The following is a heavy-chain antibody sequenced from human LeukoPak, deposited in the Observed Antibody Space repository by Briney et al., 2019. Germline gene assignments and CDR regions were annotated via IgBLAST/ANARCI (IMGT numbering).Heavy chain of an antibody. CDR3: ARGGYYAKIDY. J-gene: IGHJ4*02. Sequence: SETLSLTCTVSGDSISSFYWTWIRQPAEKGLEWIGRIFTSGSTNYSPSLKSRVTMSVDTSKNQFSLKLSSVTAADTAVYYCARGGYYAKIDYWGQGTLVTVSS. CDR1: GDSISSFY. CDR2: IFTSGST. D-gene: IGHD3-10*01. V-gene: IGHV4-4*07.